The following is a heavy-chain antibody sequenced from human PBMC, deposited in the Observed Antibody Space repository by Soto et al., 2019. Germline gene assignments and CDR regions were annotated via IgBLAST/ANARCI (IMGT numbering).Heavy chain of an antibody. CDR2: IYWDDDK. CDR1: GFSLTTSGVG. V-gene: IGHV2-5*02. J-gene: IGHJ4*02. D-gene: IGHD3-3*01. Sequence: QITLNESGPTQVKPRQTLTLTCTFSGFSLTTSGVGVGWIRQSPGKAPEWLALIYWDDDKRYSPSLKSRLTITKDTTKNQVFLTMADLSPVDTATYYCAHRVLRTVFGLVTTTAIYFDFWGQGPPVAVSS. CDR3: AHRVLRTVFGLVTTTAIYFDF.